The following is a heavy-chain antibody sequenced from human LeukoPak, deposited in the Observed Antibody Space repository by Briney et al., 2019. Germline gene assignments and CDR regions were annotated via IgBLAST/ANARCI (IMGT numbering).Heavy chain of an antibody. CDR3: ASLGRYYYYYMDV. Sequence: SETLSLTCTVSGGSISTYYWGWIRQPPGKGLEWIGSIYYSGNTYYSPSLNSRVTISVDTSKNQFSLKLSSVTAADTAVYYCASLGRYYYYYMDVWGKGTTVTVSS. V-gene: IGHV4-39*01. CDR1: GGSISTYY. J-gene: IGHJ6*03. CDR2: IYYSGNT.